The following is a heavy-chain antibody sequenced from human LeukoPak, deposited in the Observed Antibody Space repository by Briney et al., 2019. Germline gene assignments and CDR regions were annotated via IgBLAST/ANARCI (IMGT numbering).Heavy chain of an antibody. Sequence: PSETLSLTCTVSGGSISSGGYYWSWIRQHPGKGLEWIGYIYYSGSTYYNPSFKSRVTISVDTSKNQFSLKLSSVTAADTAVYYCARVIGYSSSWQYYFDYWGQGTLVTVSS. CDR3: ARVIGYSSSWQYYFDY. D-gene: IGHD6-13*01. V-gene: IGHV4-31*03. CDR2: IYYSGST. CDR1: GGSISSGGYY. J-gene: IGHJ4*02.